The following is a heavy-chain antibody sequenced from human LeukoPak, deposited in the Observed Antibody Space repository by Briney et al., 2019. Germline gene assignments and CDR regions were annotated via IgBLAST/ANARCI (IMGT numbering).Heavy chain of an antibody. CDR2: IYYSGST. CDR1: GGSISSYY. Sequence: SETLSLTCTGSGGSISSYYWSWIRQPPGKGLEWIGSIYYSGSTYYNPSLKSRVTISVDTSKNQFSLKLSSVTAADTAVYYCARRSEPEYSSSWYRGNSKWYFDLWGRGTLVTVSS. V-gene: IGHV4-59*05. J-gene: IGHJ2*01. CDR3: ARRSEPEYSSSWYRGNSKWYFDL. D-gene: IGHD6-13*01.